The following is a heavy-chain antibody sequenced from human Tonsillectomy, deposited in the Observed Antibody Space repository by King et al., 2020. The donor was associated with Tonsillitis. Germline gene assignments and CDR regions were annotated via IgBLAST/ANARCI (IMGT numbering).Heavy chain of an antibody. CDR1: GYSLSELS. Sequence: QVQLEQSGAEVKKPGASVKVSCKVSGYSLSELSIHWVRQAPGKGLEWMGGFESEDGEAVYAQKLQDRVTMTEDTSTDTAYMELNNLRSEDTAVYYCAGGGFSGAFDIWGPGTLVTVSS. CDR3: AGGGFSGAFDI. V-gene: IGHV1-24*01. CDR2: FESEDGEA. D-gene: IGHD3-3*01. J-gene: IGHJ3*02.